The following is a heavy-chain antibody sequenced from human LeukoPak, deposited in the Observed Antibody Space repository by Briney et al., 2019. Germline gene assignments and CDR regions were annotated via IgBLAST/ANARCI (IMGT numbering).Heavy chain of an antibody. V-gene: IGHV3-20*04. CDR2: ISWNGGST. J-gene: IGHJ4*02. CDR3: AKGGLLVASFDY. D-gene: IGHD5-12*01. Sequence: GGSLRLSCAASGFPFDDYGMSWVRQAPGKGLEWVSGISWNGGSTGYADSVKGRFTISRDNAKNSLYLQMNSLRAEDTAVYYCAKGGLLVASFDYWGQGTLVTVSS. CDR1: GFPFDDYG.